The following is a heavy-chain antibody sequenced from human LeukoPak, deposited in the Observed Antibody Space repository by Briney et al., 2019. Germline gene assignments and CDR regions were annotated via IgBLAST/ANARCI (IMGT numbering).Heavy chain of an antibody. CDR1: GGSISTYY. Sequence: SETLSLTCTVSGGSISTYYWSWIRQPPGKGLEWVGYIYYSGNTNYNPSLKSLVTISVDTSKNQFSLKLSSVTAADTAVYYCARVRKDYYDSSGYYPYYYYGMDVWGQGTTVTVSS. CDR2: IYYSGNT. D-gene: IGHD3-22*01. J-gene: IGHJ6*02. V-gene: IGHV4-59*01. CDR3: ARVRKDYYDSSGYYPYYYYGMDV.